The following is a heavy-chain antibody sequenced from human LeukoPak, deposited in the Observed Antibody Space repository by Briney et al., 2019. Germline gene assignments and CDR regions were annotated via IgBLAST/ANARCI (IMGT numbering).Heavy chain of an antibody. J-gene: IGHJ4*02. V-gene: IGHV3-30*04. CDR2: ISYDGSNK. Sequence: GGSLRLSCAASGFTFSSYAMHWVRQAPGKGLEWVAVISYDGSNKYYADSVKGRFTISGDNSKNTLYLQMNSLRAEDTAVYYCARGYSSGWYCFDYWGQGTLVTVSS. CDR1: GFTFSSYA. CDR3: ARGYSSGWYCFDY. D-gene: IGHD6-19*01.